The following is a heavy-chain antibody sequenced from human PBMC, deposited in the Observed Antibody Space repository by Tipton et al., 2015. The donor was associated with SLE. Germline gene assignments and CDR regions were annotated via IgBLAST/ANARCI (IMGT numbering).Heavy chain of an antibody. CDR2: IYYSGST. Sequence: TLSLTCTVSGGSISSSSYYWGWIRQPPGKGLEWIGSIYYSGSTYYNPSLKSRVTISVDTSKNQFSLKLSSVTAADTAVYYCARRRVVPAAIGAFDIWGQGTMVTVSS. CDR3: ARRRVVPAAIGAFDI. CDR1: GGSISSSSYY. D-gene: IGHD2-2*02. J-gene: IGHJ3*02. V-gene: IGHV4-39*01.